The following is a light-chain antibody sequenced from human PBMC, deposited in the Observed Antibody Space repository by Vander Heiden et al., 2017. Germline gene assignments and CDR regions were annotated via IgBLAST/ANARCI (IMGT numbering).Light chain of an antibody. CDR2: AAS. V-gene: IGKV1-39*01. J-gene: IGKJ4*01. Sequence: DIQMTQSPSSMSASVGDRVTITCRASQCNSTYLNWYQQKPGKAPKLLIYAASNLQSGIPSRFSGSGSGTDFTLTVSSLQPEDFAAYYCQQSDSTPPTFGGGTKVQIK. CDR3: QQSDSTPPT. CDR1: QCNSTY.